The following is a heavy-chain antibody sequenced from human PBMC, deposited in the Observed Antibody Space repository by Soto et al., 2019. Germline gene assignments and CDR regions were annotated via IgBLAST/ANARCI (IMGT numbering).Heavy chain of an antibody. J-gene: IGHJ4*02. CDR3: ARVQGGRGGHFDY. CDR2: ISSSSSTV. Sequence: EVQLVESGGGLVQPGGSLRLSCAASGFTFSSYSMNWVRQAPGKGLAWVSYISSSSSTVYYADSVKGRFTISRDNAKNSLYLEMNRLRDEDTAVYYCARVQGGRGGHFDYWGQGTLVTVSS. CDR1: GFTFSSYS. D-gene: IGHD3-16*01. V-gene: IGHV3-48*02.